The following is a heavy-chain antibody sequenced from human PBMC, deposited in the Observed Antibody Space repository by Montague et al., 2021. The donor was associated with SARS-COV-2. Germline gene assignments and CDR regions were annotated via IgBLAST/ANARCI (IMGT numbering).Heavy chain of an antibody. D-gene: IGHD3/OR15-3a*01. J-gene: IGHJ4*02. CDR3: AKDRKDYRTELTLWGFDY. CDR2: FYGGGGGA. CDR1: GFSFSDYA. V-gene: IGHV3-23*03. Sequence: SLRLSCAATGFSFSDYAMNWVRQAPGKGLEWVSVFYGGGGGAHYADSGEGRFTISRDDSKSTLYLQMNSLRAEDTAVYYCAKDRKDYRTELTLWGFDYWGQGTLVTVSS.